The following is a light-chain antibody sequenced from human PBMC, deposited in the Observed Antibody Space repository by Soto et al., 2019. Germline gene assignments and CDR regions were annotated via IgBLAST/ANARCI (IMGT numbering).Light chain of an antibody. Sequence: DIQMTQSPSSLSASVRDRVTITCRASQGISNYLAWYQQQPGKVPKLLIYAASTLQSGVPSRFIGSGSGTDFPLPISSRQPEDVATYYCQKYDSAPWTFGQGTKVEIK. CDR1: QGISNY. J-gene: IGKJ1*01. CDR3: QKYDSAPWT. CDR2: AAS. V-gene: IGKV1-27*01.